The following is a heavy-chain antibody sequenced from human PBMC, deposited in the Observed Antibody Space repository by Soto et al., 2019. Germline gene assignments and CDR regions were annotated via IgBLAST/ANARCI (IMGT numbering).Heavy chain of an antibody. D-gene: IGHD1-26*01. CDR1: GSSIISGYY. CDR2: ILHSGST. J-gene: IGHJ4*02. V-gene: IGHV4-38-2*01. Sequence: SETLSLTCAVSGSSIISGYYWVWIRQPPGKGLEWIGSILHSGSTYYNPALKSRVTISVDTSKNQFSLKLSSVTAADTAVYYCARGYTGSYFDYWGQGNLVTVSP. CDR3: ARGYTGSYFDY.